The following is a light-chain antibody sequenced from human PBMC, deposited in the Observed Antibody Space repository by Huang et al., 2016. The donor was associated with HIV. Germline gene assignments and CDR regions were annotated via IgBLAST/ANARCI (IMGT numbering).Light chain of an antibody. Sequence: DILLTQSPDSLAVSLGERATLTCRSSRSLLFASNSKNFLAWYQQKPGQSPKLLMYMASVRESGVPERFTGSGSGTECTLTIASLQAEDGAVYYWQQFYNMPYTFGRGTRLEI. J-gene: IGKJ2*01. CDR2: MAS. V-gene: IGKV4-1*01. CDR3: QQFYNMPYT. CDR1: RSLLFASNSKNF.